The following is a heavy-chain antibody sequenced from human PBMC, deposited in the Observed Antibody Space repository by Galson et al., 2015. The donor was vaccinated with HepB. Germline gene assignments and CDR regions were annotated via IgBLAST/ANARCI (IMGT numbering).Heavy chain of an antibody. CDR2: LYSGGST. J-gene: IGHJ4*02. CDR1: GFDVSSNY. D-gene: IGHD6-13*01. V-gene: IGHV3-53*04. Sequence: SLRLSCAASGFDVSSNYMTWVRQAPGKGLEWVSDLYSGGSTYYADSVKGRFTISRHKSKNTLYLQMNSLRVEDTAVYYCTIPGIAASGTFDYWGQGTLVTVSS. CDR3: TIPGIAASGTFDY.